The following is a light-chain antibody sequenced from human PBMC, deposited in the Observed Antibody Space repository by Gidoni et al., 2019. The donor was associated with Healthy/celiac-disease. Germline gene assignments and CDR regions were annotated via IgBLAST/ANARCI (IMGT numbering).Light chain of an antibody. CDR2: AAS. CDR3: QQSCSTPWT. Sequence: SSLSASVGDRVTITCRASQSISSYLNWYQQKPGKAPKLLIYAASSLQSGVPSRFSGSGSGTDFTLTISSLQPEDFATYYCQQSCSTPWTFGQGTKVEIK. CDR1: QSISSY. J-gene: IGKJ1*01. V-gene: IGKV1-39*01.